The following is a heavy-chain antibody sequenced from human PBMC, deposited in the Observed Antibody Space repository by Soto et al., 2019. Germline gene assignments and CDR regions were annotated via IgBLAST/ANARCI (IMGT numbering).Heavy chain of an antibody. CDR1: GFPFSSYA. D-gene: IGHD6-19*01. CDR2: ISGSGGST. Sequence: GGCLRLSCAPSGFPFSSYAMRWVRQAPGKGLEWVSAISGSGGSTYYADSVKGRFTISRDNSKNTLYLQMNSLRAEDTAVYYCAKESGYSSGRFDYWGQGTLVSVSS. V-gene: IGHV3-23*01. CDR3: AKESGYSSGRFDY. J-gene: IGHJ4*02.